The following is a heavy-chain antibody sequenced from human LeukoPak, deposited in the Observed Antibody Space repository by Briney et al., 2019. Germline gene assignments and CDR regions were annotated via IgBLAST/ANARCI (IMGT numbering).Heavy chain of an antibody. V-gene: IGHV4-59*01. Sequence: PSETLSLTCTVSGGSISSYYWSWIRQPPGKGLEWIGYIYYNGSTNYNPSLISRVTISVDTSKNQFSLKLNSVTAADTAVYYCARSSEGRYYYDSSGYSYYYYYMDVWGKGTTVTISS. J-gene: IGHJ6*03. CDR2: IYYNGST. D-gene: IGHD3-22*01. CDR1: GGSISSYY. CDR3: ARSSEGRYYYDSSGYSYYYYYMDV.